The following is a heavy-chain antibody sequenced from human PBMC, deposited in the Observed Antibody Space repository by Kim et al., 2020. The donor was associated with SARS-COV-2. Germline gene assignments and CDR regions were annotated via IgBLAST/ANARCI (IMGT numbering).Heavy chain of an antibody. J-gene: IGHJ6*02. CDR2: IYTSGST. V-gene: IGHV4-61*02. CDR3: ARGPIQVDEHGMDV. D-gene: IGHD5-12*01. CDR1: GGSISSGSYY. Sequence: SETLSLTCTVSGGSISSGSYYWSWIRQPAGKGLEWIGRIYTSGSTNYNPSLKSRVTISVDTSKNQFSLKLSSVTAADTAVYYCARGPIQVDEHGMDVWGQGTTVTVSS.